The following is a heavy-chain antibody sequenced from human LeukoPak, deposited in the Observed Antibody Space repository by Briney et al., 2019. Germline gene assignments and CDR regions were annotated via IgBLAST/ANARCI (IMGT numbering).Heavy chain of an antibody. J-gene: IGHJ5*02. Sequence: PGGSLRLSCAASGFTLDDYAMHWVRQAPGKGLEWVSGISWNSGSIGYADSVKGRFTISRDNAKNSLYLQMNSLRAEDTALYYCAKDLGSGWFPPDFDPWGQGTLVTVSS. CDR1: GFTLDDYA. CDR2: ISWNSGSI. V-gene: IGHV3-9*01. CDR3: AKDLGSGWFPPDFDP. D-gene: IGHD6-19*01.